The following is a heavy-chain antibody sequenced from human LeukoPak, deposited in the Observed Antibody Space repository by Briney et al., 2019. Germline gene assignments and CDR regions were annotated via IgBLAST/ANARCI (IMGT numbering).Heavy chain of an antibody. CDR3: AKCGGGSPSNYYMDV. Sequence: PVGSLRLSCPASGFTSSTYAMNWVRQAPGKGLEWVSHISSSGTRTYYADSVRGRFTISRENSKNTLHLQMNSLRAEDTAIYYCAKCGGGSPSNYYMDVWGKGTAVTVSS. D-gene: IGHD3-16*01. CDR1: GFTSSTYA. J-gene: IGHJ6*03. V-gene: IGHV3-23*01. CDR2: ISSSGTRT.